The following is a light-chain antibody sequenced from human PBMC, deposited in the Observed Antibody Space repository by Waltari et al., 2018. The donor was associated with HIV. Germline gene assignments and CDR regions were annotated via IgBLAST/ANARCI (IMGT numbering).Light chain of an antibody. Sequence: DIQMTQSTSSLSAFVGARVTITCRASQSINNFLTWYQQKPGKAPQVLIYVTSNLQSGVPSRFSGSRSGTDFTLTISSLQPEDSATYYCLQTYSTTWTFGQGTKVEIK. CDR2: VTS. CDR3: LQTYSTTWT. V-gene: IGKV1-39*01. CDR1: QSINNF. J-gene: IGKJ1*01.